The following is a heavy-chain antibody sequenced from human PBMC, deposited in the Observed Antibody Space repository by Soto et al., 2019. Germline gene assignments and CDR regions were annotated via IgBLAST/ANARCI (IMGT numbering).Heavy chain of an antibody. V-gene: IGHV1-3*01. CDR2: IHPGQNNT. J-gene: IGHJ4*02. CDR1: GYTFSIYA. Sequence: EASVKVSCKASGYTFSIYAIHWVRQAPGQRLEWMGWIHPGQNNTKYSQNLQGRVTITRDTSSYTAYMELSSLTSEDTAVYYCAREGGGACYYWGQGTPVTVSS. CDR3: AREGGGACYY. D-gene: IGHD2-21*02.